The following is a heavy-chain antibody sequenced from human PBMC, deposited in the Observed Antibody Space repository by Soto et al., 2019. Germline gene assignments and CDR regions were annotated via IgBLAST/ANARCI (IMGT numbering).Heavy chain of an antibody. CDR2: INHSGST. Sequence: PSETLSLTCAVYGVSFSGYYWSWIRQPPGKGLEWIGEINHSGSTNYNPSLKSRVTISVDTSKNQFSLKLSSVTAADTAVYYCARVALLRYFDWLPDSRLYGMDVWGQGTTVTVS. CDR3: ARVALLRYFDWLPDSRLYGMDV. CDR1: GVSFSGYY. J-gene: IGHJ6*02. D-gene: IGHD3-9*01. V-gene: IGHV4-34*01.